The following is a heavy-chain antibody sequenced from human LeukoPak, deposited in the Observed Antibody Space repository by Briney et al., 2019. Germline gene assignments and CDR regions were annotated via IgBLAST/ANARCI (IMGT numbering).Heavy chain of an antibody. CDR3: ARWDYDFWSGDAFDI. J-gene: IGHJ3*02. CDR2: IYYSGST. CDR1: GGSLSSYY. V-gene: IGHV4-59*01. D-gene: IGHD3-3*01. Sequence: SETLSLTCTVSGGSLSSYYWSWIRQPPGKGLEWIGYIYYSGSTNYNPSLKSRVTISVDTSKNQFSLKLSSVTAADTAVHYCARWDYDFWSGDAFDIWGQGTMVTVSS.